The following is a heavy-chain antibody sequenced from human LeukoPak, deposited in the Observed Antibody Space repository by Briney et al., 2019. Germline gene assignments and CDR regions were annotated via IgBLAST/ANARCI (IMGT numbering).Heavy chain of an antibody. D-gene: IGHD3-22*01. V-gene: IGHV3-7*01. CDR1: GFTFSSYW. Sequence: GSLRLSCAASGFTFSSYWMSWVRQAPGKGLEWVANIKQDGSEKYYVDSVKGRFTISRDNAKNSLYLQMNSLRAEDTAVYYCARDREYYYDSSGYFDYWGQGTLVTVSS. CDR2: IKQDGSEK. CDR3: ARDREYYYDSSGYFDY. J-gene: IGHJ4*02.